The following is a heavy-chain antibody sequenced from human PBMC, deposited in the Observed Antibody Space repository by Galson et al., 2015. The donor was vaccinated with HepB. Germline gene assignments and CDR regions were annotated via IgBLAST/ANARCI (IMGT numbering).Heavy chain of an antibody. J-gene: IGHJ4*02. V-gene: IGHV3-30*18. CDR2: ISYDGSKK. CDR3: ANERANYGYTFDY. Sequence: SVRLSCAASGFTFSSYGMHWVRQAPGKGLEWVAGISYDGSKKHYADSVKGRFTISRDNSKNTLYLQMNSLRGEDTAVYYCANERANYGYTFDYWGQGTLVTVSS. CDR1: GFTFSSYG. D-gene: IGHD1-7*01.